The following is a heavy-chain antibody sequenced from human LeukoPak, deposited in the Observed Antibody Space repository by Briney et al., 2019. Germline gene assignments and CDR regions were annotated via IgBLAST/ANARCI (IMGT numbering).Heavy chain of an antibody. Sequence: GRSLRLSCAASGFTFDDYAMHWVRQAPGKGLEWVSGISWNSGSIGYADSVKGRFTISRDNAKNSLYLQMNRLRAEDTALYYCAKGDSSGYYYNLFDYWGQGTLVTVSS. CDR3: AKGDSSGYYYNLFDY. V-gene: IGHV3-9*01. D-gene: IGHD3-22*01. CDR2: ISWNSGSI. CDR1: GFTFDDYA. J-gene: IGHJ4*02.